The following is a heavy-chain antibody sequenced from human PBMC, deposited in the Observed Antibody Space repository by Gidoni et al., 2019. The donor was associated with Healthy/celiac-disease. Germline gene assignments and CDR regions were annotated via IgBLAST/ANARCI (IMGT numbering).Heavy chain of an antibody. D-gene: IGHD1-7*01. Sequence: QFQLVQSGAEVKKPGSSVKVSCKASGGAFSSYAISWVRQAPGQGLEWMGRFSPILGIANYAQKFQGRVPITADKSTRTAYMELSSLRSEDTAVYYCARGFREELFVYWGQGTLVTVSS. CDR2: FSPILGIA. CDR1: GGAFSSYA. V-gene: IGHV1-69*04. CDR3: ARGFREELFVY. J-gene: IGHJ4*02.